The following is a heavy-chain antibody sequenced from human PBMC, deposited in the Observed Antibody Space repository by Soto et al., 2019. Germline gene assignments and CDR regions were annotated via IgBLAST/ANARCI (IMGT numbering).Heavy chain of an antibody. CDR1: GLSLRTTGVG. CDR3: VQGPCGGDCLDIYSSHAYNGLDV. Sequence: QVTLKESGPTLVKPTQTLTLTCTVSGLSLRTTGVGVGWVRQPPGKALEWLALLYWDDDQRYSPSLRSRLTIAKDISEKQVVLTMTNMDTVDTATYYCVQGPCGGDCLDIYSSHAYNGLDVWGQGTTVTVSS. CDR2: LYWDDDQ. D-gene: IGHD2-21*02. V-gene: IGHV2-5*02. J-gene: IGHJ6*02.